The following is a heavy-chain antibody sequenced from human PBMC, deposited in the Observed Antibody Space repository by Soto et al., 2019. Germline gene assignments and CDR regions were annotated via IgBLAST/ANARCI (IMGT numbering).Heavy chain of an antibody. Sequence: RGSLKISCKGSGYSFTSYWIGWVRQMPGKGLEWMGIIYPGDSDTRYSPSFQGQVTISADKSISTAYLQWSSLKASDTAMYYCARATPPYYDFWSGPRDPNWFDPWGQGTLVTVSS. CDR2: IYPGDSDT. J-gene: IGHJ5*02. D-gene: IGHD3-3*01. V-gene: IGHV5-51*01. CDR1: GYSFTSYW. CDR3: ARATPPYYDFWSGPRDPNWFDP.